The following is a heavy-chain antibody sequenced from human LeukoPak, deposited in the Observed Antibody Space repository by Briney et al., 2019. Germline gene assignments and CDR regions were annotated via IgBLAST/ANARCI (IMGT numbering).Heavy chain of an antibody. D-gene: IGHD2-2*01. CDR3: TTGGIVVVPAIPDDAFDI. CDR1: GFTVSSNY. Sequence: GGSLRLSCAASGFTVSSNYMSWVRQAPGKGLEWVSVIYSGGSTDYAAPVKGRFTISRDDSKNTLYLQMNSLKTEDTAVYYCTTGGIVVVPAIPDDAFDIWGQGTMVTVSS. CDR2: IYSGGST. V-gene: IGHV3-53*01. J-gene: IGHJ3*02.